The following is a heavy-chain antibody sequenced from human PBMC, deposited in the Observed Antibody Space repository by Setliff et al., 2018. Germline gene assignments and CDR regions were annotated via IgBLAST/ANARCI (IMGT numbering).Heavy chain of an antibody. Sequence: ASVKVSCKASGYTFANYAISWVRQASGQGLQWMGWISGCKSNPNYLQNLKGRFTMTIDTSSTTAYMELKNLRSDDTAMYFCARVSLPAAIVRFDSWGRGTLVTVSS. CDR1: GYTFANYA. CDR2: ISGCKSNP. J-gene: IGHJ5*01. V-gene: IGHV1-18*01. CDR3: ARVSLPAAIVRFDS. D-gene: IGHD2-2*01.